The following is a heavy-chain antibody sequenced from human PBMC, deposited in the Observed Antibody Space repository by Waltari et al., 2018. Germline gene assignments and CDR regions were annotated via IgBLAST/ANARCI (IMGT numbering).Heavy chain of an antibody. Sequence: QLQLQESGPGLVKPSETLSLTCTVSGGSISSSSYYWGWIRQPPGKGLEWIGTMYYSGSTYHNPSRKSRVTISVDTSKNQFSLKLNSVTAADTAVYYCARGIRGYDFWGQGTLVTVSS. V-gene: IGHV4-39*07. CDR2: MYYSGST. CDR3: ARGIRGYDF. CDR1: GGSISSSSYY. D-gene: IGHD3-22*01. J-gene: IGHJ4*02.